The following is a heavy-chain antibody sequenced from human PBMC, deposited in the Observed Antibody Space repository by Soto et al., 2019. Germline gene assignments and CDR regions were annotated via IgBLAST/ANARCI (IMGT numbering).Heavy chain of an antibody. D-gene: IGHD4-17*01. J-gene: IGHJ1*01. CDR2: LNSGSGFT. CDR1: GYVFTVYS. V-gene: IGHV1-46*01. CDR3: AREKNTGSDYCFYEVGGYFEH. Sequence: ASVKLAWKASGYVFTVYSIHWLRQAPGQGLEWLGVLNSGSGFTTYAQNFQGRVTMTRDTSTGTVYVGLSSLRSDDTAIYYCAREKNTGSDYCFYEVGGYFEHWGQGTLVTVSS.